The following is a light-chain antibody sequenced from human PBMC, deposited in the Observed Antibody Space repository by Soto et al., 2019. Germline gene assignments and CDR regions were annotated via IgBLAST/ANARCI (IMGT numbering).Light chain of an antibody. V-gene: IGKV1-5*01. J-gene: IGKJ5*01. Sequence: DIQMTQSPSTLSASVGYTVTITCRASQSISRWLAWYQQKPGKAPKILISDASILENGVPSRFSGTGSGTEFTLTISKLQPDDFATYFCQQYNSFSLITFGQGTRLEIK. CDR3: QQYNSFSLIT. CDR1: QSISRW. CDR2: DAS.